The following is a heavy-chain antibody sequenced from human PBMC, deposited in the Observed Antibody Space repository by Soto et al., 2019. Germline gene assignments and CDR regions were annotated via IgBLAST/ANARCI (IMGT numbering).Heavy chain of an antibody. Sequence: SETLSLTCAVSGGSISSGGYSWSWIRQPPGKSQEWIGYIYHSGSTYYNPSLKSRVTISVDRSKNQFSLKLSSVTAADTAVYYCARGTSYYDILTGYYYNWFDPWGQGTLVTVSS. V-gene: IGHV4-30-2*01. CDR3: ARGTSYYDILTGYYYNWFDP. CDR2: IYHSGST. D-gene: IGHD3-9*01. CDR1: GGSISSGGYS. J-gene: IGHJ5*02.